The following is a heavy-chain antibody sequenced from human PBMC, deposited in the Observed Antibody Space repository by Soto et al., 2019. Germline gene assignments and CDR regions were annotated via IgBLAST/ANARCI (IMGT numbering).Heavy chain of an antibody. CDR3: ARRRAGRGFPPYFDY. CDR2: INHSGST. J-gene: IGHJ4*02. Sequence: PSETLSLTCAVYGGSFSGYYWSWIRQPPGKGLEWIGEINHSGSTNYNPSLKSRVTISVDTSKNQFSLKLSSVTAADTAVYYCARRRAGRGFPPYFDYWGQGTLVTVSS. CDR1: GGSFSGYY. V-gene: IGHV4-34*01. D-gene: IGHD3-22*01.